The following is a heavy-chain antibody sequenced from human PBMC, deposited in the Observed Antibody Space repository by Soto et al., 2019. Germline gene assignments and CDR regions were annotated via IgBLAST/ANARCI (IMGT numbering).Heavy chain of an antibody. CDR2: LYDLDGT. D-gene: IGHD1-1*01. CDR1: GFTVSGKKY. CDR3: ATWHLQEHAYDI. J-gene: IGHJ3*02. V-gene: IGHV3-53*01. Sequence: GGSLRLSCAAFGFTVSGKKYVAWVRQAPGKGLEWVSALYDLDGTYYADSVKGRFTTSSDSSRTTVYLQMNDLRPDDTAVYSCATWHLQEHAYDIWGQGTTVTVSS.